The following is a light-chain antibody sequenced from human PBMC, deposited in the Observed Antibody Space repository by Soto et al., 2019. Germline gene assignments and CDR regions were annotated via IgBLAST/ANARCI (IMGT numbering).Light chain of an antibody. Sequence: IQMTQSPSTLSASVGDRVTITCRASQSISSWLAWYQQKPGKAPKLLIYKASNLESGVPSRFSGSGSGTEFTLTISSLQPDDFATYYCQQYHIFSLTFGGGTKVEIK. CDR2: KAS. CDR3: QQYHIFSLT. CDR1: QSISSW. J-gene: IGKJ4*01. V-gene: IGKV1-5*03.